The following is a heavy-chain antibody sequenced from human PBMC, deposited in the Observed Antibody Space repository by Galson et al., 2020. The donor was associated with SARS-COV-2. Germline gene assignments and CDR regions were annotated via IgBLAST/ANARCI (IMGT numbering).Heavy chain of an antibody. J-gene: IGHJ4*02. Sequence: GGSLRPSCSASGFIFSDSAMHWARQAPGKGLEYVSALSSNGETSFYADSVSGRFTMSRDNSKNMFYLQMTALRLEDTASYYCLSCSSTRQCHWGQGTLVTVSS. CDR2: LSSNGETS. CDR3: LSCSSTRQCH. CDR1: GFIFSDSA. V-gene: IGHV3-64D*06. D-gene: IGHD2-2*01.